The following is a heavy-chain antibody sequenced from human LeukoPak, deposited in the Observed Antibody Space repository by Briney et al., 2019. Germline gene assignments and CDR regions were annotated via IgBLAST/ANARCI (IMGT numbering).Heavy chain of an antibody. CDR1: GFTFSSYA. J-gene: IGHJ5*02. V-gene: IGHV3-23*01. CDR3: GKTNSVSYGWIDP. Sequence: GGSLRLSCAASGFTFSSYAMSWVRQAPGKGLEWVSVISGSGGSTHYADSVKGRFTISRDNSKNTLCLQMNSLRAEDTAVYYCGKTNSVSYGWIDPWGQGTLVAVSS. D-gene: IGHD1-26*01. CDR2: ISGSGGST.